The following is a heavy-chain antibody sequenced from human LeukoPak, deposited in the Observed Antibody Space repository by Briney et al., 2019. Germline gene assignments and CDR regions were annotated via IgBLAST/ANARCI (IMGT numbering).Heavy chain of an antibody. CDR1: GFTFSSYA. Sequence: GSLRPSCAASGFTFSSYAMSWVRQAPGKGLEWVSAISGSGGSTYYADSVKGRFTISRDNSKNTLYLQMNSLRAEDTAVYYCAKGNRYGDYPFDYWGQGTLVTVSS. D-gene: IGHD4-17*01. J-gene: IGHJ4*02. CDR2: ISGSGGST. CDR3: AKGNRYGDYPFDY. V-gene: IGHV3-23*01.